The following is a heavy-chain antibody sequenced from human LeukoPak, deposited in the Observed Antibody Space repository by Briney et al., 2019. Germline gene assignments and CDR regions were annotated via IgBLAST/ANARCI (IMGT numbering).Heavy chain of an antibody. CDR2: IYYSGST. D-gene: IGHD3-10*01. J-gene: IGHJ4*02. CDR3: ARETRRFRGVVYFDY. Sequence: PSETLSLTCTVSGGSISSGGYYWSWIRQHPGKGLEWIGYIYYSGSTYYNPSLKSRVTISVDTSKNQFSLKLSSVTAADTAVYYCARETRRFRGVVYFDYWGQGTLVTVSS. CDR1: GGSISSGGYY. V-gene: IGHV4-31*03.